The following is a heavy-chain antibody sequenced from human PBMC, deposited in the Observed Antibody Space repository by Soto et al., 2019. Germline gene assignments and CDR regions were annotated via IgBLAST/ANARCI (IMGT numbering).Heavy chain of an antibody. CDR2: ISGSGGST. CDR1: GFTFSSYA. D-gene: IGHD3-16*02. Sequence: GGSLRLSCAASGFTFSSYAMSWVRQAPGKGLEWVSAISGSGGSTYYADSVKGRFTISRDNSKNTLYLQMNSLRAEDTAVYYCAKGGSWGSYRYTGLADYWGQGTLVTVSS. J-gene: IGHJ4*02. CDR3: AKGGSWGSYRYTGLADY. V-gene: IGHV3-23*01.